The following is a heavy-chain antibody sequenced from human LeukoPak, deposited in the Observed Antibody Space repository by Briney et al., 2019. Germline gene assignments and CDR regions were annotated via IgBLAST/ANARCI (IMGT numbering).Heavy chain of an antibody. CDR3: AKNSYYDSSGYSDY. J-gene: IGHJ4*02. Sequence: GESLKISCAASGFTFSSYGMTWVRQAPGKGLEWVSTIRDSGSTTYYADSVKGRFTISRDNSKNTLYLQMNSLRAEDTAVYYCAKNSYYDSSGYSDYWGQGTLVTVSS. CDR1: GFTFSSYG. CDR2: IRDSGSTT. V-gene: IGHV3-23*01. D-gene: IGHD3-22*01.